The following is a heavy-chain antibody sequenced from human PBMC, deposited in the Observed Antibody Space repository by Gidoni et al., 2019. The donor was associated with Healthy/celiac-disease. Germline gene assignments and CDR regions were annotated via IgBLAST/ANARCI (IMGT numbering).Heavy chain of an antibody. Sequence: QVQLQQWGAGLLKPSETLSLTCAVYGGSFSGYYWSWIRQPPGKGLEWIGEINHSGSTNYNPCLKSRVTISVDTSKNQFSLKLSSVTAADTAVYYCARGPEYLLWGQGTLVTVSS. J-gene: IGHJ4*02. CDR1: GGSFSGYY. V-gene: IGHV4-34*01. CDR3: ARGPEYLL. CDR2: INHSGST. D-gene: IGHD2-2*02.